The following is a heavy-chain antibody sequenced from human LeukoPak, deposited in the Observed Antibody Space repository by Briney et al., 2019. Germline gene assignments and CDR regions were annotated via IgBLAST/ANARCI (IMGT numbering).Heavy chain of an antibody. V-gene: IGHV4-4*07. J-gene: IGHJ5*02. D-gene: IGHD6-19*01. CDR3: ARQNSVGGSIYNWFDP. CDR2: IYTSGST. CDR1: GFTFSSYW. Sequence: GSLRLSCAASGFTFSSYWMSWIRQPAGKGLEWIGRIYTSGSTNYNPSLKSRVTMSVDTSKNQFSLKLSSVTAADTAVYYCARQNSVGGSIYNWFDPWGPGTLVTVSS.